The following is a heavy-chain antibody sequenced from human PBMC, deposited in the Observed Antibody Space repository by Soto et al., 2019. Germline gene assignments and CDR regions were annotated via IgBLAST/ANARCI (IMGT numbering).Heavy chain of an antibody. J-gene: IGHJ6*02. CDR1: GYTFTTYD. Sequence: QVQLVQSGGEVKKPGASVKVSCKASGYTFTTYDLSWVRQAPGQGLEWMGWISAYNGNTNYAQNLQGRVTMTTDTSTSTAYMELRSLRSDDTAVYYCARVIGYYYQMDVWGQGTTVTVSS. D-gene: IGHD3-22*01. CDR3: ARVIGYYYQMDV. CDR2: ISAYNGNT. V-gene: IGHV1-18*01.